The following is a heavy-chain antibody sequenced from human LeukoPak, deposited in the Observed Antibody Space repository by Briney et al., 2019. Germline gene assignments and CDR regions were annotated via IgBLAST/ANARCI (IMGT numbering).Heavy chain of an antibody. CDR3: AKRGVVIRVILVGFHKEAYYFDS. V-gene: IGHV3-23*01. CDR2: ISDSGGRT. D-gene: IGHD3-22*01. CDR1: GITLINYG. J-gene: IGHJ4*02. Sequence: PGGSLRLSCAVSGITLINYGMSWVRQAPGKGLEWVAGISDSGGRTNYADSVKGRFTISRDNPKNTLYLQMNSVRAEDTAVYLCAKRGVVIRVILVGFHKEAYYFDSWGQGALVTVSS.